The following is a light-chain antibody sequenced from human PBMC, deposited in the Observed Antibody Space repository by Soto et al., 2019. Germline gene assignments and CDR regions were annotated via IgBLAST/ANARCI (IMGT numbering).Light chain of an antibody. J-gene: IGLJ1*01. CDR1: SSDIGAYNY. V-gene: IGLV2-11*01. CDR3: CTDAGTYKV. CDR2: HVS. Sequence: QSALTQPRSVSGSPGQSVTISCTGTSSDIGAYNYVSWYQQHPDKAPKLMIYHVSKRPSGVPDRFSDSKSGNAASLTISGLQAEDEADYYCCTDAGTYKVFGTGTKVTVL.